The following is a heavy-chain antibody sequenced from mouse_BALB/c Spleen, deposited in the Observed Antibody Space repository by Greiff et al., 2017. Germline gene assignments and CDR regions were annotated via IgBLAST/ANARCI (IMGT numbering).Heavy chain of an antibody. V-gene: IGHV5-6-2*01. J-gene: IGHJ3*01. CDR1: GFTFSSYY. D-gene: IGHD2-1*01. Sequence: EVQLVESGGGLVKLGGSLKLSCAASGFTFSSYYMSWVRQTPEKRLELVAAINSNGGSTYYPDTVKGRFTISRDNAKNTLYLQMSSLKSEDTALYYCASGGNYEFAYWGQGTLVTVSA. CDR2: INSNGGST. CDR3: ASGGNYEFAY.